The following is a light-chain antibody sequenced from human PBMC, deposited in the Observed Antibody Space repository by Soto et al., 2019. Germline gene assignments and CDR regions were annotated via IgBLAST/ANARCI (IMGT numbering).Light chain of an antibody. CDR3: SSYTSSSTLYV. J-gene: IGLJ1*01. Sequence: QSVLTPPASVSGSPGQSITISCTGTSSDVGGYNYVSWYQHHPGKAPKLMIYEVSNRPSGVSNRFSGSKSGNTASLTISGLQAEDEADYYCSSYTSSSTLYVFGSGPKVTVL. CDR1: SSDVGGYNY. CDR2: EVS. V-gene: IGLV2-14*01.